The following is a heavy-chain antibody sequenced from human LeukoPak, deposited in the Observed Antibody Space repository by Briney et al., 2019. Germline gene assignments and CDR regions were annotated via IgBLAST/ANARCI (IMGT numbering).Heavy chain of an antibody. Sequence: PGGSLRLSCTASGFAFERYGMHWVRQAPGKGLEWVAVLWYDGSNERYAGSVKGRFTISRDNSKSTLYLQMNSLRTEDTAVYYCAKGPLRGTAAAIDYWGQGTLVTVSS. CDR2: LWYDGSNE. V-gene: IGHV3-30*02. CDR1: GFAFERYG. D-gene: IGHD2-2*01. CDR3: AKGPLRGTAAAIDY. J-gene: IGHJ4*02.